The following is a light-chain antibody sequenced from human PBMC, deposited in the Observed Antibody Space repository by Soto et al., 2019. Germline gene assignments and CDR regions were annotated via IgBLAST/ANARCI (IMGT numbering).Light chain of an antibody. CDR3: QQYNSYRT. J-gene: IGKJ1*01. CDR1: QSIGNR. Sequence: DIQMTQSPFTLPASIGARVTITCRASQSIGNRLAWYPRKPGKAPKVLIYDASYLESGVPSRFRGSGSGTEFILTISSLQPDDFATYYCQQYNSYRTFGQGTKVDI. V-gene: IGKV1-5*01. CDR2: DAS.